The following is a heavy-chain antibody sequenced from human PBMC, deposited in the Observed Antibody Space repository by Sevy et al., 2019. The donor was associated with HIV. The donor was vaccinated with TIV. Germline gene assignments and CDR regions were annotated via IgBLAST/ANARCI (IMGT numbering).Heavy chain of an antibody. CDR1: GFTFSSYA. Sequence: GGSLRLSCAASGFTFSSYAMTWVRRAPGKGLEWVSAISGGGVSTYYADSVKSRFTISRDNSKNTQYLQMNSLRAEDSAVYYCAKDCGGDCYPAEYFQHWGQGTLVTVSS. J-gene: IGHJ1*01. CDR3: AKDCGGDCYPAEYFQH. V-gene: IGHV3-23*01. CDR2: ISGGGVST. D-gene: IGHD2-21*02.